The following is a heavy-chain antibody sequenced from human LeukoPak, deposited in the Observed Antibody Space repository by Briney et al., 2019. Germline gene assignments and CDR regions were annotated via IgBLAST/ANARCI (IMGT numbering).Heavy chain of an antibody. Sequence: GASVKVSCKASGYTFTGYYMHWVRQAPGQGLEWMGWINPNSGNTGYAQKFQGRVTMTRSTSISTAYMELSSLRSEDTAVYYCARGMVRGVPTFDYWGQGTLVTVSS. D-gene: IGHD3-10*01. CDR1: GYTFTGYY. CDR3: ARGMVRGVPTFDY. J-gene: IGHJ4*02. V-gene: IGHV1-8*02. CDR2: INPNSGNT.